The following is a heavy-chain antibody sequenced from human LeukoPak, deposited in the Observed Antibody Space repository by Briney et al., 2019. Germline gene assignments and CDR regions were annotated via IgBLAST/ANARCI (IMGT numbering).Heavy chain of an antibody. CDR3: AKYSSSWYGTLREAQDPYYMDG. V-gene: IGHV3-21*01. Sequence: GGSLRLSCAASGFTFSSYSMNWVRQAPGKGLEWVSSISSSSSYIYYADSVKGRFTISRDNAKNSLYLQMNSLRAEDTAVYYCAKYSSSWYGTLREAQDPYYMDGWGKGTTVTVSS. CDR1: GFTFSSYS. D-gene: IGHD6-13*01. J-gene: IGHJ6*03. CDR2: ISSSSSYI.